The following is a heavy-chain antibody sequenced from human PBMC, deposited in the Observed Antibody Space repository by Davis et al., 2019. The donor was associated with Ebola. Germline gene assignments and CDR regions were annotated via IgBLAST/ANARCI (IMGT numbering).Heavy chain of an antibody. Sequence: GGSLRLSCAASGFIFSSYVMSWVRQAPGKGLEWVSTLGTSADTYYADSVKGRFTISRDNSKNTLYLQMDSLRAEDTAVYYCATLRYFDWLFPNGPDYWGQGTLVTVSS. CDR1: GFIFSSYV. CDR3: ATLRYFDWLFPNGPDY. J-gene: IGHJ4*02. CDR2: LGTSADT. D-gene: IGHD3-9*01. V-gene: IGHV3-23*01.